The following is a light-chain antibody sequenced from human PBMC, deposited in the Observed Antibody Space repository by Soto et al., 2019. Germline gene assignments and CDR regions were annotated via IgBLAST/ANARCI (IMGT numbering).Light chain of an antibody. J-gene: IGLJ2*01. CDR1: SSNIGAGYG. V-gene: IGLV1-40*01. Sequence: QSVLTQPPSVSGAPGQRVAISCTGSSSNIGAGYGVHWYQQLPGTAPKLLIYGNSNRPSGVPDRFSGSRSATSASLAITGLQAEDEADYFCQSYDSSLSGLMVFGGGTKLTVL. CDR2: GNS. CDR3: QSYDSSLSGLMV.